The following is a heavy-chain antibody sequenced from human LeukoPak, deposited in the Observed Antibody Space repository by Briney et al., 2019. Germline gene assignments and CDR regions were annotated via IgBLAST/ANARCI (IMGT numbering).Heavy chain of an antibody. CDR2: IYYSGST. CDR3: ARGVTIFGVVINYFQH. CDR1: GGSISSGGYY. V-gene: IGHV4-31*03. D-gene: IGHD3-3*01. J-gene: IGHJ1*01. Sequence: SETLSLTCTVSGGSISSGGYYWSWIRQHPGKGLEWIGYIYYSGSTYYNPSLKSRVTISVDTSKNQFSLKLSSVTAADTAVYYCARGVTIFGVVINYFQHWGQGTLVTVSS.